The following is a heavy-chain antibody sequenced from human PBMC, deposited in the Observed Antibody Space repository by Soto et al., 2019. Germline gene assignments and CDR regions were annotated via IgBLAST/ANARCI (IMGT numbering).Heavy chain of an antibody. J-gene: IGHJ5*02. CDR3: ARAFPPKLPFSTSPAP. CDR2: ISYDGSNK. V-gene: IGHV3-30-3*01. Sequence: PGGSLRLSCAASGFTFSSYAMHWVRQAPGKGLEWVAVISYDGSNKYYADSVKGRFTISRDNSKNTLYLQMNSLRAEDTAVYYCARAFPPKLPFSTSPAPWGQGTLVTVSS. CDR1: GFTFSSYA. D-gene: IGHD2-2*01.